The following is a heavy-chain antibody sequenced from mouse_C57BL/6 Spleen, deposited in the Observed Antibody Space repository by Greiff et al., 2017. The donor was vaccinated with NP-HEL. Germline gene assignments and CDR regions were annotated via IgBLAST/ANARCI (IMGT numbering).Heavy chain of an antibody. Sequence: EVKLMESGPELVKPGASVKISCKASGYSFTDYNMNWVKQSNGKSLEWIGVINPNYGTTSYNQKFKGKATLTVDQSSSTAYMQLNSLTSEDSAVYYCARNYGSSYYFDYWGQGTTLTVSS. V-gene: IGHV1-39*01. CDR2: INPNYGTT. CDR3: ARNYGSSYYFDY. CDR1: GYSFTDYN. J-gene: IGHJ2*01. D-gene: IGHD1-1*01.